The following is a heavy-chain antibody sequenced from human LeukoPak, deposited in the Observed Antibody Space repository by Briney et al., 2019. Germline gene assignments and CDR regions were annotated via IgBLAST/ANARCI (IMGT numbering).Heavy chain of an antibody. D-gene: IGHD6-13*01. Sequence: SETLSLTCTVSGYSISSGFFWGWIRQPPGKGLEWIGSIYHSGSTYYNPSLKSRVTISVDTSKNQFSLKLSSVTAADTAVYYCARGDSSSWNVNYYFDYWGQGTLVTVSS. CDR3: ARGDSSSWNVNYYFDY. J-gene: IGHJ4*02. CDR1: GYSISSGFF. CDR2: IYHSGST. V-gene: IGHV4-38-2*02.